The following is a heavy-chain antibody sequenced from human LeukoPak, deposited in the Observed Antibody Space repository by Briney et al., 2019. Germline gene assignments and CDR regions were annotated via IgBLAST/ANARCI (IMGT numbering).Heavy chain of an antibody. V-gene: IGHV7-4-1*02. CDR1: GYTFTGYY. J-gene: IGHJ3*02. Sequence: RASVKVSCKASGYTFTGYYMHWVRQAPGQGLEWMGWINTNTGNPTYAQGFTGRVVFSLDTSVSTAYLQITSLEPEDNAVYYCARDLAYCRGGTCYYAFDIWGQGTTVTVSS. D-gene: IGHD2-15*01. CDR2: INTNTGNP. CDR3: ARDLAYCRGGTCYYAFDI.